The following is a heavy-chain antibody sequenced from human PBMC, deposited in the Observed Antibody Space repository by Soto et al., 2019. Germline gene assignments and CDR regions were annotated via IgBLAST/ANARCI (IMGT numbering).Heavy chain of an antibody. D-gene: IGHD3-22*01. Sequence: GASVKVSCKASGYTFTGYYMHWVRQAPGQGLEWMGWINPNSGGTNYAQKFQGWVTMTRDESTSTAYMELSSLRSEDTAVYYCASGGPTMIDREVVVYSFDYWGQGTLVTVSS. CDR3: ASGGPTMIDREVVVYSFDY. J-gene: IGHJ4*02. CDR1: GYTFTGYY. V-gene: IGHV1-2*04. CDR2: INPNSGGT.